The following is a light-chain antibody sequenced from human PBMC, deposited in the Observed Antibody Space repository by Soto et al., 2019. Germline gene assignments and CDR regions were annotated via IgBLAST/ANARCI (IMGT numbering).Light chain of an antibody. V-gene: IGKV3-11*01. CDR2: GAS. Sequence: EVEVTQSPATLSVSPRGRAALSGRVRQSVSCNLAGYQLRLGEPPRLLIYGASSRPSGIPDRFSGSGSGTDFTLTISSLEAEDFAVYYCQLRSNWPPLTFGQGTRLAIK. CDR1: QSVSCN. CDR3: QLRSNWPPLT. J-gene: IGKJ5*01.